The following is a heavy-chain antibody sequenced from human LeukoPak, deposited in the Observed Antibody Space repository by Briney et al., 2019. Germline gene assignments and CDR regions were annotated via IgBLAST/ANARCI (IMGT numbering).Heavy chain of an antibody. CDR3: AKGRSTYSYYYGMDV. V-gene: IGHV3-64*04. CDR2: INTNGGNT. J-gene: IGHJ6*02. D-gene: IGHD1-26*01. Sequence: PGGSLRLSCSASGFTFSTYAMQWVRQAPGKGLDYVSAINTNGGNTYYADSVKGRFTISRDNSKNTLYLQMNSLRAEDTAVYYCAKGRSTYSYYYGMDVWGQGTTVTVSS. CDR1: GFTFSTYA.